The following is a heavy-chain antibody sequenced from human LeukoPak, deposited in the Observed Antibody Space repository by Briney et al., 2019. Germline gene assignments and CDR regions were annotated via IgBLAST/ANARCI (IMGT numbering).Heavy chain of an antibody. CDR3: ATXGXGDYALDYFDY. J-gene: IGHJ4*02. CDR1: GYTLTELS. CDR2: FDPEDGET. D-gene: IGHD4-17*01. V-gene: IGHV1-24*01. Sequence: ASVKVSCKVSGYTLTELSMHWVRQAPGKGLEWMGGFDPEDGETIYAQKFQGRVTMTEDTSTDTAYMELSSLRSEDTAVYYCATXGXGDYALDYFDYWGQGTLVTVXS.